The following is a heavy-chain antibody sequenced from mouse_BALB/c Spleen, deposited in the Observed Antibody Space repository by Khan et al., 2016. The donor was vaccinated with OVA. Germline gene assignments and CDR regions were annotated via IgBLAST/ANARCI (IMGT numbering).Heavy chain of an antibody. V-gene: IGHV14-3*02. Sequence: VHVKQSGTELVKPGASVKLSCTASGFNIKDTYMHWVKQRPEQGLEWIGRIDPANGNTKYDPKFQDKATMTADTSSTTAYLQLSSLTSEDTAVYYCARDYWDVFAYWGQGTLVTVSA. CDR3: ARDYWDVFAY. D-gene: IGHD4-1*01. CDR1: GFNIKDTY. CDR2: IDPANGNT. J-gene: IGHJ3*01.